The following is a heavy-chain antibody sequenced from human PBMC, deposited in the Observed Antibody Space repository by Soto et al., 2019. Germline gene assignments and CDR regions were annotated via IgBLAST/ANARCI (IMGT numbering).Heavy chain of an antibody. Sequence: EVQLLESGGGLVQPGGSLRLSCAASGFTFSDYAMSWVRQAPGKGLEWVSTIKSGGDTTFYADPVKGRFTISRDDSKNKLYLEMNSLRGEDTAKYYCAKDVTGAGGGDCWGQGTLVTVSP. D-gene: IGHD1-20*01. V-gene: IGHV3-23*01. CDR1: GFTFSDYA. CDR2: IKSGGDTT. CDR3: AKDVTGAGGGDC. J-gene: IGHJ4*02.